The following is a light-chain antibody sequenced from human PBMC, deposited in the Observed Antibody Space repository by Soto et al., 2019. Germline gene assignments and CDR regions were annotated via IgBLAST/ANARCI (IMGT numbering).Light chain of an antibody. J-gene: IGKJ3*01. CDR3: QQHSNFPFT. Sequence: DIVMTQSPDSLAVSLGERATINCKSSQSILYSSNNKNYLAWYQQKLGQPPKLLIYWASTRESGVPDRFSGSGSVTDFTLTISSLQDEAVAVYYCQQHSNFPFTFGPGTKVDVK. CDR1: QSILYSSNNKNY. CDR2: WAS. V-gene: IGKV4-1*01.